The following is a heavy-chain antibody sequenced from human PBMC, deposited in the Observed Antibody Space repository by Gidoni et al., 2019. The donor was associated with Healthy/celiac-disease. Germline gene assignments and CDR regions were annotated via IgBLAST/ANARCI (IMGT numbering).Heavy chain of an antibody. CDR2: IYTSGST. V-gene: IGHV4-61*02. D-gene: IGHD3-10*01. CDR1: GGSISSGSYY. Sequence: QVQLQESGPGLVKPSQTLSLTCTVSGGSISSGSYYWSWIRQPAGKGLEWIGRIYTSGSTNYNPSLKSRVTISVDTSKNQFSLKLSSVTAADTAVYYCAREVTSGAFDIWGQGTMVTVSS. CDR3: AREVTSGAFDI. J-gene: IGHJ3*02.